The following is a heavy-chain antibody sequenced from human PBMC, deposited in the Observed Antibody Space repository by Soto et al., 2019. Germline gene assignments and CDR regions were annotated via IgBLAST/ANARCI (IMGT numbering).Heavy chain of an antibody. Sequence: SETLSLTCTVSGGSISSYYWSWIRQPPGKGLEWIGYIYYSGSTNYNPSLKSRVTISVDTSKNQFSLKLSSVTAADTAVYYCARRYGGSFNDAFDIWGQGTMVT. V-gene: IGHV4-59*01. D-gene: IGHD2-15*01. J-gene: IGHJ3*02. CDR3: ARRYGGSFNDAFDI. CDR2: IYYSGST. CDR1: GGSISSYY.